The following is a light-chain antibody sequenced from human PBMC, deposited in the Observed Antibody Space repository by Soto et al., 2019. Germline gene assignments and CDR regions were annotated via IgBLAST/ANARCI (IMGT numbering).Light chain of an antibody. Sequence: QSALTQPASVSGSSGQPITISCTGTSSDVGSFDSVAWYQHNPGKAPKLMIYDVSNRPSGVSNRFSGSKSGNTASLTISGLQAEDEAEYYCSSYTNINTRACVFGTGTKLTVL. V-gene: IGLV2-14*01. CDR1: SSDVGSFDS. CDR3: SSYTNINTRACV. J-gene: IGLJ1*01. CDR2: DVS.